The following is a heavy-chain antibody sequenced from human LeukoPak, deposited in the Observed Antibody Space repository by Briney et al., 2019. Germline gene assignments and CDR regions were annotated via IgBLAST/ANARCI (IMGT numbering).Heavy chain of an antibody. CDR3: ARQGSVYCSGGSCYSNWYFDL. Sequence: GEALKISCKGSGYSFTSYWIVWVRQMPGKGLEWMVIIYPGDSDTRYSPSFQGQVTISADKSISTAYLQWSSLKASDSAMYYCARQGSVYCSGGSCYSNWYFDLWGRGTLVTVSS. J-gene: IGHJ2*01. D-gene: IGHD2-15*01. CDR1: GYSFTSYW. V-gene: IGHV5-51*01. CDR2: IYPGDSDT.